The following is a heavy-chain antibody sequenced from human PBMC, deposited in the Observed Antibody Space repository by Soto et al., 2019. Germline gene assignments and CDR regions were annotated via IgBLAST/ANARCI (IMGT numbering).Heavy chain of an antibody. CDR1: GFTFSSYA. CDR2: ISYDGSNK. Sequence: HPVGSLRLSCADSGFTFSSYAMHWVRQAPGKGLEWVAVISYDGSNKYYADSVKGRFTISRDNSKNTLYLQMNSLRAEDTAVYYCARLACTNGVCYYYYGMDVWGQGTTVTVSS. V-gene: IGHV3-30-3*01. J-gene: IGHJ6*02. D-gene: IGHD2-8*01. CDR3: ARLACTNGVCYYYYGMDV.